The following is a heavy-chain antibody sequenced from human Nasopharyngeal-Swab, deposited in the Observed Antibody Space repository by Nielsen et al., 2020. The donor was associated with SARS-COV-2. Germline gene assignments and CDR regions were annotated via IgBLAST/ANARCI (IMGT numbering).Heavy chain of an antibody. Sequence: ASVKVSCKASGYTFTGYGISWVRQAPGQGLEWVGWISAADGNTNYAQKLQGRVTMTTDTSASTVYMDLRSLTSDDTAMYYCALTPYCTTATCFYLDYWGQGALVTVSS. V-gene: IGHV1-18*01. CDR2: ISAADGNT. D-gene: IGHD2-8*01. CDR1: GYTFTGYG. J-gene: IGHJ4*02. CDR3: ALTPYCTTATCFYLDY.